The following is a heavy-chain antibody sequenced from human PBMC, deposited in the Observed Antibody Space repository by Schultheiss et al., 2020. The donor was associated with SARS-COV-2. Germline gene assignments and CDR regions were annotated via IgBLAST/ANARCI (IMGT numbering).Heavy chain of an antibody. Sequence: GGSLRLSCAASGFTFSSYWMHWVRQAPGKGLVWVSRINSDGSSTSYADSVKGRFTISRDNAKNTLYLQMNSLRAEDTAVYYCARGGYSGYDYWPYDYWGQGTLVTVSS. CDR1: GFTFSSYW. D-gene: IGHD5-12*01. CDR2: INSDGSST. CDR3: ARGGYSGYDYWPYDY. V-gene: IGHV3-74*01. J-gene: IGHJ4*02.